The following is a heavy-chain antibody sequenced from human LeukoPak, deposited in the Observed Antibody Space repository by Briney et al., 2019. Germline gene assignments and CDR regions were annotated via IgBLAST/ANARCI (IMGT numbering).Heavy chain of an antibody. CDR2: IYYSGST. V-gene: IGHV4-39*01. CDR1: GGSISSSSYY. D-gene: IGHD4-17*01. J-gene: IGHJ4*02. Sequence: SETLSLTCTVSGGSISSSSYYWGWIRQPPGKGLEWIGSIYYSGSTYYNPSLKSRVTISVDTSKNQFSLKLSSVTAAATAVYYWARRFADNGDLYNVDYYGPGTLVTESS. CDR3: ARRFADNGDLYNVDY.